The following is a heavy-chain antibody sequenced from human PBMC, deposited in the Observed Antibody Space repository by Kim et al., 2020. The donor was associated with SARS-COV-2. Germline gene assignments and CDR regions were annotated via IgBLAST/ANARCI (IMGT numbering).Heavy chain of an antibody. CDR3: AKDLPYIAAAGTVYNWFDP. J-gene: IGHJ5*02. D-gene: IGHD6-13*01. V-gene: IGHV3-23*01. Sequence: GGSLRLSCAASGFTFSSYAMSWVRQAPGKGLEWVSAISGSGGSTYYADSVKGRFTISRDNSKNTLYLQMNSLRAEDTAVYYCAKDLPYIAAAGTVYNWFDPWGQGTLVTVSS. CDR1: GFTFSSYA. CDR2: ISGSGGST.